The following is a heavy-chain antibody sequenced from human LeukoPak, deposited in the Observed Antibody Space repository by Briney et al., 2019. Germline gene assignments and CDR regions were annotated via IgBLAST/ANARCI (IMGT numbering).Heavy chain of an antibody. CDR2: IIPILGIA. D-gene: IGHD2-15*01. CDR3: AGYCSGGSCYSDY. CDR1: GGTFSSYA. V-gene: IGHV1-69*04. J-gene: IGHJ4*02. Sequence: ASVKVSCKASGGTFSSYAISWVRQAPGQGLEWMGRIIPILGIANYAQKFQGRVTITADKSTSTAYMELSSLRSEDTAVYYCAGYCSGGSCYSDYWGQGTLVTVSS.